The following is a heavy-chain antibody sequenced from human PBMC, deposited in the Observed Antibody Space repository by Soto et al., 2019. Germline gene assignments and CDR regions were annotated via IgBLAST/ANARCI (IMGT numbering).Heavy chain of an antibody. Sequence: PSETLSLTCTVSGGSISSSSYYWGWIRQPPGKGLEWIGSIYYSGSTYYNPSLKSRVTISVDTSKNQFSLKLSSVTAADTAVYYCARQLRYFDWPHYFHYWGQGTLVTVSS. V-gene: IGHV4-39*01. J-gene: IGHJ4*02. D-gene: IGHD3-9*01. CDR2: IYYSGST. CDR3: ARQLRYFDWPHYFHY. CDR1: GGSISSSSYY.